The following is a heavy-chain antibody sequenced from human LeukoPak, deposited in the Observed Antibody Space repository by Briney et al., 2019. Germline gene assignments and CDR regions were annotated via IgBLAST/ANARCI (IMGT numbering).Heavy chain of an antibody. CDR2: INDSGST. CDR3: ARGTIVGATGWFDP. CDR1: GGSLSGFY. D-gene: IGHD1-26*01. Sequence: SETLSLTCDVYGGSLSGFYWIWIRQSPGTGLQWIGEINDSGSTNYNPSLKSRVTISLDTSKNQFSLKLSSVTAADTAVYYCARGTIVGATGWFDPWGQGTLVTVSS. V-gene: IGHV4-34*01. J-gene: IGHJ5*02.